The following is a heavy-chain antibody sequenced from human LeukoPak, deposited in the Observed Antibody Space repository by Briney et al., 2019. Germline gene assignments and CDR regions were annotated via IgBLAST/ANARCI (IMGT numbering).Heavy chain of an antibody. CDR2: ISGSGGST. Sequence: GGSLRLSCAASGFTFSSYAMSWVRQAPGKGLEWVSAISGSGGSTYYADSVKGRFTISRDNSKNTLYLQMNSLRAEDTAVYYCAKEWGDYYDGSGEITIDYWGQGTLVTVSS. D-gene: IGHD3-22*01. CDR3: AKEWGDYYDGSGEITIDY. J-gene: IGHJ4*02. V-gene: IGHV3-23*01. CDR1: GFTFSSYA.